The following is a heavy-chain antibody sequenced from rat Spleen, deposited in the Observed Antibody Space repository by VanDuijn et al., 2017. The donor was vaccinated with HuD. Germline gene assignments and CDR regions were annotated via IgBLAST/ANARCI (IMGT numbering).Heavy chain of an antibody. CDR3: TRERILRSTGFDH. J-gene: IGHJ2*01. Sequence: EVQLVESGGGLVQPGRSLTLSCAASGFTFSDYYMAWVRQAPTRGLEWVASIKYEGDSIYYRDSVKGRFTISRDNAKSSLYLQMDSLRSEDTATYYCTRERILRSTGFDHWGQGVMVTVSS. CDR1: GFTFSDYY. D-gene: IGHD1-6*01. V-gene: IGHV5-20*01. CDR2: IKYEGDSI.